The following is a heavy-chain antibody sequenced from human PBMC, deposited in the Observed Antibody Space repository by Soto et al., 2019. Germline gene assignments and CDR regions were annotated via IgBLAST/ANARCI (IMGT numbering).Heavy chain of an antibody. CDR1: GYTFTSYY. D-gene: IGHD2-21*02. CDR2: INPSGGST. CDR3: ARAGTVVTHYYYYGMDV. V-gene: IGHV1-46*01. Sequence: ASVKVSCKASGYTFTSYYMHWVRQAPGQGLEWMGIINPSGGSTSYAQKFQGRVTMTRDTSTSTVYMELSSLRSEDTAVYYCARAGTVVTHYYYYGMDVWGQGTTVTVSS. J-gene: IGHJ6*02.